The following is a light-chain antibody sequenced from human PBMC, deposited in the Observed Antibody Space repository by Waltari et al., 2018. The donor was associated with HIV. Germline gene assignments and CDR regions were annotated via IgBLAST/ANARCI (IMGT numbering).Light chain of an antibody. CDR1: NSNVGKNY. V-gene: IGLV1-47*01. Sequence: QRVVISCSGSNSNVGKNYVSWFQQLPGAAPRLLIYRNDRRPSGVPDRFTAAKSGSSASLVISGLRSDDEAEYFCASWDDALSSWLFGGGTKLTVL. CDR2: RND. J-gene: IGLJ6*01. CDR3: ASWDDALSSWL.